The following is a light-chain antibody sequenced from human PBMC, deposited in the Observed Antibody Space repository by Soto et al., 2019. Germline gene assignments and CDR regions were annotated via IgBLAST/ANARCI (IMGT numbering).Light chain of an antibody. V-gene: IGKV3-15*01. CDR3: QQYNNWPPLT. CDR2: DAS. Sequence: EIVMTQSPATLSVSPGDRATLSCRASQSVSSSLAWYQQIPGQAPRLLIYDASTRATGIPARFGGSGSGTEFTLTLSSLQSEDFAVYYCQQYNNWPPLTFDGGTKVELK. CDR1: QSVSSS. J-gene: IGKJ4*01.